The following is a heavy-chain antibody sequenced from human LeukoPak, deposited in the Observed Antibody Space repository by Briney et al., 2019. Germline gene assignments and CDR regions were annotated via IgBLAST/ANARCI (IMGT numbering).Heavy chain of an antibody. CDR3: ARNTVVVPAAVYYYYYMDV. D-gene: IGHD2-2*01. V-gene: IGHV1-18*01. CDR2: ISAYNGNT. Sequence: ASVKVSCKASGYTFTCYGISWVRQAPGQGLEWMGWISAYNGNTNYAQKLQGRVTMTTDTSTSTAYMELRSLRSDDTAVYYCARNTVVVPAAVYYYYYMDVWGKGTTVTVSS. J-gene: IGHJ6*03. CDR1: GYTFTCYG.